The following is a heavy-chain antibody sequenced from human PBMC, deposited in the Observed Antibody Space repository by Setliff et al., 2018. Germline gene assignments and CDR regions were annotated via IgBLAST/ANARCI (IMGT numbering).Heavy chain of an antibody. CDR1: GYTFTSYD. J-gene: IGHJ6*02. Sequence: ASVKVSCKASGYTFTSYDINWVRQAIGQGLEWMGWMNPNSGNTGYAQKFQGRVTMTRNTSISTAYMELSSLRSEDTAVYYCARECYSSSWYGDYYYYYGMDVWGQGTTVTVSS. CDR2: MNPNSGNT. CDR3: ARECYSSSWYGDYYYYYGMDV. D-gene: IGHD6-13*01. V-gene: IGHV1-8*02.